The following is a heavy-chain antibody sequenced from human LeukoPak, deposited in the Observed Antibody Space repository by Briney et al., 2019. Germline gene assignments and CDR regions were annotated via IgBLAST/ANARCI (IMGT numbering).Heavy chain of an antibody. CDR3: ARGIAVAGTSHFDY. Sequence: GASVTVSCKASGYTFTSYGISWVRQAPGQGLEWMGWISAYNGNTNYAQKLQGRVTMTTDTSTSTAYMELRSLRSDDTAVYYCARGIAVAGTSHFDYWGQGTLVTVSS. CDR1: GYTFTSYG. D-gene: IGHD6-19*01. CDR2: ISAYNGNT. V-gene: IGHV1-18*01. J-gene: IGHJ4*02.